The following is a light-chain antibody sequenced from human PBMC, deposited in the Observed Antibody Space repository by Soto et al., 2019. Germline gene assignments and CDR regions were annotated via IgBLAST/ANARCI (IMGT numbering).Light chain of an antibody. V-gene: IGLV1-51*02. CDR2: ENN. CDR1: SSNIGNNY. Sequence: VLTQPPSVSAAPGQKVTISCSGRSSNIGNNYVSWYQQLPGTAPKLLIFENNKRPSGIPDRFSASKSGTSATLAITGLQTGDAADYYCGTWDNSLSLPYVFGTGTKVTVL. CDR3: GTWDNSLSLPYV. J-gene: IGLJ1*01.